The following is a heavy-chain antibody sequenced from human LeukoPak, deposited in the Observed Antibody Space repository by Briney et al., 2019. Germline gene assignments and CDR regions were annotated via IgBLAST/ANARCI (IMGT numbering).Heavy chain of an antibody. V-gene: IGHV3-74*01. CDR2: INGDGGGT. J-gene: IGHJ4*02. CDR3: AIDYDYGSRTFYMGFDH. D-gene: IGHD3-10*01. Sequence: GGSLRLSCAASGFTFRSYWMHWVRQAPGEGLVWVARINGDGGGTSYADSVKGRFTISRDNAKNTLYLQMNSLRDDDTAVYYCAIDYDYGSRTFYMGFDHWGQGTLVTVSS. CDR1: GFTFRSYW.